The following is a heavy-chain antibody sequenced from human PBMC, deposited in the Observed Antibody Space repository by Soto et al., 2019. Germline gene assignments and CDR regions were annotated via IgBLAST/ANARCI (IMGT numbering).Heavy chain of an antibody. Sequence: GASVKVSCKASGYTFTGYYMHWVRQAPGQGLEWMGWISPNSGGTNYAQKFQGRVTMTRDTSISTAYMELSRLRSDDTAVYYCARTFGGTYYDSSGFHFDYWGQGTLVTVSS. CDR2: ISPNSGGT. D-gene: IGHD3-22*01. V-gene: IGHV1-2*02. CDR3: ARTFGGTYYDSSGFHFDY. CDR1: GYTFTGYY. J-gene: IGHJ4*02.